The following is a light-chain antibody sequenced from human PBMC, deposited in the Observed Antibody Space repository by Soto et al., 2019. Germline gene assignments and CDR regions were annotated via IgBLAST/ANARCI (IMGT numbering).Light chain of an antibody. CDR1: SSDVGGYNF. V-gene: IGLV2-14*03. CDR2: DVN. Sequence: QSALTQPASVSGSPGQSITISCTGTSSDVGGYNFVSWYQQHPGKVPKLMIFDVNGRPSGVSDRSSGSKSGNTASLTISGLQAEDEGDYCCCSYTSSSTHVFGSGTKLTVL. J-gene: IGLJ1*01. CDR3: CSYTSSSTHV.